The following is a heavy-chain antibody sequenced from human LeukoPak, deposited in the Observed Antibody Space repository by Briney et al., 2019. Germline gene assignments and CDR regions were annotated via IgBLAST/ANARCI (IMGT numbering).Heavy chain of an antibody. J-gene: IGHJ4*02. Sequence: PGGSLILSCAASGFTFSSYWMSWVRQAPGKGLEWVANIKQDGSEKYYVDSVKSRFTISRDNAKNSLYLQMNSLRAEDTAVYYCAREDYGSGSYYTVLDCWGQGTLVTVSS. V-gene: IGHV3-7*01. D-gene: IGHD3-10*01. CDR2: IKQDGSEK. CDR3: AREDYGSGSYYTVLDC. CDR1: GFTFSSYW.